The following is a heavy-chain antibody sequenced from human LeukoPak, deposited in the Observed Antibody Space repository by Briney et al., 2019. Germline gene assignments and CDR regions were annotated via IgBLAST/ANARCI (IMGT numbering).Heavy chain of an antibody. J-gene: IGHJ4*02. CDR3: AKFQWELLTFDY. CDR1: GFTFSSHA. D-gene: IGHD1-26*01. V-gene: IGHV3-23*01. Sequence: PGGSLRLSCAASGFTFSSHAMSWVRQAPGKGLEWVSAISGSGGSTYYADSVKGRFTISRDNSKNTLYLQMNSLRAEDTAVYYCAKFQWELLTFDYWGQGTLVTVSS. CDR2: ISGSGGST.